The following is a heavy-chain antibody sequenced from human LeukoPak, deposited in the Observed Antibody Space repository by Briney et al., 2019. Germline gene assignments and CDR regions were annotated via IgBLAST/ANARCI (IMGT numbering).Heavy chain of an antibody. CDR2: IYYSGST. CDR3: ARGSPVAAAAAFA. V-gene: IGHV4-31*03. D-gene: IGHD6-13*01. J-gene: IGHJ4*02. Sequence: SETLSLTCTVSGGSISSGGYYWSWIRQHPGKGLEWIGYIYYSGSTYYNPSLKSRVTISVDTSKNQFSLRLSSVTAADTAVYYCARGSPVAAAAAFAWGQGTLVTVSS. CDR1: GGSISSGGYY.